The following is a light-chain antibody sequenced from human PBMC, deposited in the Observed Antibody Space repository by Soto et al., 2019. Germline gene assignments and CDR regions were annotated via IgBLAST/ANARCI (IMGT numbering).Light chain of an antibody. CDR3: HHYGSSPT. Sequence: EIVLTQSPGTLSLSPGERATLSCRSSQSVSSNYLAWYQQTPDQAPRLVIYDVSGRATGIPARFSGSGSGTEFTLTTSRLAPEYYAVYYCHHYGSSPTFGQGTKVEIK. CDR1: QSVSSNY. CDR2: DVS. J-gene: IGKJ1*01. V-gene: IGKV3-20*01.